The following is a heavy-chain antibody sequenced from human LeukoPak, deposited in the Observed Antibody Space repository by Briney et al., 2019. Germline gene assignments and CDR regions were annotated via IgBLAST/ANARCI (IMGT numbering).Heavy chain of an antibody. J-gene: IGHJ1*01. CDR1: GGSISSGGYY. V-gene: IGHV4-31*03. CDR2: IYYSGST. D-gene: IGHD5-18*01. Sequence: SQTLSLTCTVSGGSISSGGYYWSWIRQHPGKGLEWIGYIYYSGSTYFNPSLKSRLTISVDTSKNQFSLKLSSVTAADTAVYYCASTNGYEGRYFQHWGRAPWSPSPQ. CDR3: ASTNGYEGRYFQH.